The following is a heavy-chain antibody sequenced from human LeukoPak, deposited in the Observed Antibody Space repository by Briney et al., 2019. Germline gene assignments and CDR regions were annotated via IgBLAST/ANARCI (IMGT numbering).Heavy chain of an antibody. Sequence: SETLSLTCTVSGGSISSYYSSWIRQPPGKGLEWIGYIYYSGSTNYNPSLKSRVTISVDTSKNQFSLKLSSVTAADTAVYYCARRGAGSGYFDYWGQGTLVTVSS. J-gene: IGHJ4*02. D-gene: IGHD2-15*01. V-gene: IGHV4-59*01. CDR3: ARRGAGSGYFDY. CDR2: IYYSGST. CDR1: GGSISSYY.